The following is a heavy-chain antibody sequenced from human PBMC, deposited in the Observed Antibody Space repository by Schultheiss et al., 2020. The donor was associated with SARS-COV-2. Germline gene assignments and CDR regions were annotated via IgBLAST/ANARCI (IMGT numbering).Heavy chain of an antibody. CDR2: IYSGGST. J-gene: IGHJ3*02. CDR3: ASCGIVVVPAAPNAFDI. V-gene: IGHV3-66*02. Sequence: GESLKISCAASGFTVSSNYMSWVRQAPGKGLEWVSVIYSGGSTYYADSVKGRFTISRDNSKNTLYLQMNSLRAEDTAVYYCASCGIVVVPAAPNAFDIWGQGTMVTVSS. CDR1: GFTVSSNY. D-gene: IGHD2-2*01.